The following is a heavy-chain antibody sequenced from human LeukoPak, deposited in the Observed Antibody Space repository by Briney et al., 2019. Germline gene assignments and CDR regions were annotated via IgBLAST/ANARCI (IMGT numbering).Heavy chain of an antibody. V-gene: IGHV1-2*02. J-gene: IGHJ4*02. Sequence: ASVKVSCKASGYTFTGYYIHWVRQAPGQGLEWMGWINANNGGTNYAQKSQGRVTMTRDTSISTAYMELSRLRSDDTAVYYCARGFDFDYWGQGTLVTVSS. CDR2: INANNGGT. CDR1: GYTFTGYY. CDR3: ARGFDFDY.